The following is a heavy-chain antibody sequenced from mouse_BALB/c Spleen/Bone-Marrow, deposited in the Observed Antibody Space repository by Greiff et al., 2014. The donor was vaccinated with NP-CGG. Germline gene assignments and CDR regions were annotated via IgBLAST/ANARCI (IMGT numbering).Heavy chain of an antibody. V-gene: IGHV14-3*02. J-gene: IGHJ4*01. CDR3: ARWEYYAMDY. CDR2: IDPANGNT. D-gene: IGHD4-1*01. Sequence: GQLKGAGAELVKPGASVKLSCTAFGFNIKDTYMHWGEQRPEQGLEWIGRIDPANGNTKYDPKFQGKATITADTSSNTAYLQLSSLTSEDTAVYYCARWEYYAMDYWGQGTSVTVSS. CDR1: GFNIKDTY.